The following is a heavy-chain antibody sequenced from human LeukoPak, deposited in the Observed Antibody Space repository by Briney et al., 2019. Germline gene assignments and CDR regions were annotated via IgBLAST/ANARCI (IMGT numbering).Heavy chain of an antibody. CDR2: IIPIFGTA. CDR1: GGTFNSYA. J-gene: IGHJ4*02. CDR3: ARDRDSSGYYFDY. D-gene: IGHD3-22*01. V-gene: IGHV1-69*05. Sequence: ASVKVSCKASGGTFNSYAISWVRQAPGQGLEWMGGIIPIFGTANYAQKFQGRVTITTDESTSTAYMELSSLRSEDTAVYYCARDRDSSGYYFDYWGQGTLVTVSS.